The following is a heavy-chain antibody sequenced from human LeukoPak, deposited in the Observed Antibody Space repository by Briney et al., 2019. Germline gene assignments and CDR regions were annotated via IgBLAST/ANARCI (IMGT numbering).Heavy chain of an antibody. CDR2: IYYSGST. J-gene: IGHJ1*01. Sequence: SETLSLTCTVSGGSISSYYWSWIRQPPGKGLEWIGYIYYSGSTSYNPSLKSRITISVDTFKNQFSLKLSSVTAADTAVYYCARDTGVVVGYFQHWGQGTLVTVSS. CDR3: ARDTGVVVGYFQH. V-gene: IGHV4-59*01. CDR1: GGSISSYY. D-gene: IGHD2-15*01.